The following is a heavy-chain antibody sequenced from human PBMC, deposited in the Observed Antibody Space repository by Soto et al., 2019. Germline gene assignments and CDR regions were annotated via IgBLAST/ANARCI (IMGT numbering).Heavy chain of an antibody. CDR3: ARGRRAVAGDAFDI. Sequence: QVQLQESGPGLVKPSQTLSLTCTVSGGSISSGGYYWSWIRQHPGKGLEWIGYIYYSGSTYYNPSSLSRVTVSVGPSKNPFSLKLSSVTAAATAVYYCARGRRAVAGDAFDIWGQGTMVTVSS. CDR1: GGSISSGGYY. J-gene: IGHJ3*02. V-gene: IGHV4-31*03. CDR2: IYYSGST. D-gene: IGHD6-19*01.